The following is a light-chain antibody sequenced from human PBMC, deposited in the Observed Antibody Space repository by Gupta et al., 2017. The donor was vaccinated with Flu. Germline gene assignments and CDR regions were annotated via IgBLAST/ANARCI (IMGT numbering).Light chain of an antibody. V-gene: IGLV1-40*01. Sequence: QSVLTQPPSVSGAPGQRVTISCTGGSSNIGAGYDAHWYQQLPGAAPRLLIYGNDNRATGVPARFSGSKSGTAAALAITGLQADDEADYYCQSYDSRSTVVFGGGTKVTVL. CDR3: QSYDSRSTVV. J-gene: IGLJ2*01. CDR2: GND. CDR1: SSNIGAGYD.